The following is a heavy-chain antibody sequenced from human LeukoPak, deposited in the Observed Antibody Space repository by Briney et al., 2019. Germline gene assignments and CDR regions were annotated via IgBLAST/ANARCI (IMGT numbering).Heavy chain of an antibody. CDR3: ARSKANYDFWSGYPRTHYYYYMDV. J-gene: IGHJ6*03. CDR2: IYYSGST. CDR1: GGSISSGDYY. V-gene: IGHV4-30-4*08. D-gene: IGHD3-3*01. Sequence: SETLSLTCTVSGGSISSGDYYWSWIRQPPGKGLEWIGYIYYSGSTYYNPSLKSRVTISVDTSKTQFSLKLSSVTAADTAVYYCARSKANYDFWSGYPRTHYYYYMDVWGKGTTVTVSS.